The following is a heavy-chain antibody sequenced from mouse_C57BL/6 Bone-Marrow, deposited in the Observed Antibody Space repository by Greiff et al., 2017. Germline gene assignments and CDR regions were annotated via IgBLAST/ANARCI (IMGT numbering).Heavy chain of an antibody. J-gene: IGHJ1*03. CDR2: LRDGGSYT. D-gene: IGHD2-5*01. CDR3: AREIVTRYFDV. V-gene: IGHV5-4*01. Sequence: EVMLVESGGGLVKPGGSLKLSCAASGFTFSSYAMSWVRQTPEKRLEWVATLRDGGSYTYYPDNVKGRFTISRDNAKNNLYLQMSHLKSEDTAMYYCAREIVTRYFDVWGTGTTVTVSS. CDR1: GFTFSSYA.